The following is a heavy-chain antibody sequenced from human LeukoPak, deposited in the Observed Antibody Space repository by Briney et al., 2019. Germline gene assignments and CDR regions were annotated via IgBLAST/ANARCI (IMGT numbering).Heavy chain of an antibody. J-gene: IGHJ4*02. CDR2: FSGSGGNT. V-gene: IGHV3-23*01. Sequence: PGGSLRLSCAASGFTFISYAMSWVRQAPGKGLEGVSAFSGSGGNTYDADSVKARFTISRDNSKNALYLQMNNLRAQSTDVYYCAKEDYDSSGYNSGYFDYWGQGTLVTVSS. D-gene: IGHD3-22*01. CDR1: GFTFISYA. CDR3: AKEDYDSSGYNSGYFDY.